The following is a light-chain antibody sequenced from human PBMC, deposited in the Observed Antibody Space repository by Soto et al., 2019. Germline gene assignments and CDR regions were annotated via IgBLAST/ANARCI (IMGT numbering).Light chain of an antibody. Sequence: QSALTQPASVSGSPGQSITISCTGTSNDVGGYNYVSWYQQHPGKAPKLVIYEVSHRPSGISDRFSGSKSGNTASLTISGLQVEDEADYYCSSYTSSSTLVFGTGTKLTVL. V-gene: IGLV2-14*01. CDR1: SNDVGGYNY. CDR3: SSYTSSSTLV. J-gene: IGLJ1*01. CDR2: EVS.